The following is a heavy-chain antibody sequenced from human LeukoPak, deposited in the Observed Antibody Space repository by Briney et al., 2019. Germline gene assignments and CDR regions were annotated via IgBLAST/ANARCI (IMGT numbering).Heavy chain of an antibody. Sequence: SETLSLTCTVSGGSISSGGYYWSWIRQPPGKGLDWIGYIYYTGSTNYNPSLKSRVTLSVDTSKNQFSLKLSSVTAADTAVYYCARSGRGLATRFDPWGQGILVTVSS. CDR1: GGSISSGGYY. V-gene: IGHV4-61*08. D-gene: IGHD1-26*01. CDR3: ARSGRGLATRFDP. J-gene: IGHJ5*02. CDR2: IYYTGST.